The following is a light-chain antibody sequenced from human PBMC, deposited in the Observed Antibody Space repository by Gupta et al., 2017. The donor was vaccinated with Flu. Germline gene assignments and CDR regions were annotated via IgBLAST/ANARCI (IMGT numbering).Light chain of an antibody. CDR2: EVR. J-gene: IGLJ3*02. Sequence: QSALTQPASVSGSPGQSITISCTGTSSDVGSYNLVSWYQQHPGKAPKLRIYEVRKRPSGVSNRFSGSKSGNTASLTISGLQAEDEADDYCCSYAGSSTGVFGGGTKLTVL. V-gene: IGLV2-23*02. CDR3: CSYAGSSTGV. CDR1: SSDVGSYNL.